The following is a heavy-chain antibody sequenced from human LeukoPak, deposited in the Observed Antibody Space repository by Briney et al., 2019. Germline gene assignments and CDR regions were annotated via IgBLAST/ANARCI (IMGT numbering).Heavy chain of an antibody. CDR2: INYSGST. D-gene: IGHD6-13*01. Sequence: SETLSLTCTVSGGSISSYYWSWIRQPPGKGLEWIGYINYSGSTNYNPSLKSRVTMSVDTSKNQFSLKLSSVTAADTAVYYCARGHSSSWYRWFDPWGQGTLVTVSS. V-gene: IGHV4-59*01. J-gene: IGHJ5*02. CDR1: GGSISSYY. CDR3: ARGHSSSWYRWFDP.